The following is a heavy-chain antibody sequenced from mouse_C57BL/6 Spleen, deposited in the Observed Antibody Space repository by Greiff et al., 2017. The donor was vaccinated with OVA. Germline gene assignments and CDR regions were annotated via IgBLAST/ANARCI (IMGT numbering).Heavy chain of an antibody. CDR1: GFSFNTYA. J-gene: IGHJ4*01. CDR3: VRQGIHYYAMDY. V-gene: IGHV10-1*01. CDR2: IRSKSNNYAT. Sequence: GGGLVQPKGSLNLSCAASGFSFNTYAMIWVRQAPGKGLEWAARIRSKSNNYATYYADSVKDRFTISRDDSESMLYLQMNNLKTEDTAMYYCVRQGIHYYAMDYWGQGTSVTVSS.